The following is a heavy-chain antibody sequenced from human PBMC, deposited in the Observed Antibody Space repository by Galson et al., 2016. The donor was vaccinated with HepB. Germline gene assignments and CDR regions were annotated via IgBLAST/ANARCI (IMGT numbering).Heavy chain of an antibody. CDR1: GYTFSDYW. J-gene: IGHJ6*03. CDR2: IYPGDSDT. CDR3: ARQGQHNYYYYMDV. V-gene: IGHV5-51*01. Sequence: QSGAEVKKPGESLQISCKGSGYTFSDYWIGWVRQMPGKGLEWMGIIYPGDSDTRYRPSFQGQVTISADKSISTVYLRWSSLKASDTAMYYCARQGQHNYYYYMDVWGTGTTVTVSS. D-gene: IGHD1-1*01.